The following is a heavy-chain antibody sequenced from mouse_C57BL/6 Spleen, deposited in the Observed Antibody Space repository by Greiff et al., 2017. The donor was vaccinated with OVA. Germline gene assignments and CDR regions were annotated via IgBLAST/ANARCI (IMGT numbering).Heavy chain of an antibody. D-gene: IGHD2-3*01. V-gene: IGHV5-12*01. CDR3: AREGSDGYWNYFDY. J-gene: IGHJ2*01. CDR1: GFTFSDYY. CDR2: ISNGGGST. Sequence: EVQLVESGGGLVQPGGSLKLSCAASGFTFSDYYMYWVRQTPEKRLEWVAYISNGGGSTYSPDTVKGRFTISRDNAKNTLYLQMSRRKSKDTAMYYCAREGSDGYWNYFDYWGQGTTLTVSS.